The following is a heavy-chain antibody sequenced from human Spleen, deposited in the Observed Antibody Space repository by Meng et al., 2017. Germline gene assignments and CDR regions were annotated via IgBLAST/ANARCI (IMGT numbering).Heavy chain of an antibody. Sequence: SVKVSCKASGGTFSSYAISWVRQAPGEGLEWRGGIIPIFGTANYAQKFQGRVTITADENTSTAYKELSSMGSEDTAVYYCTRGEWYYPIDYWGQGTLVTVSS. V-gene: IGHV1-69*13. J-gene: IGHJ4*02. CDR3: TRGEWYYPIDY. D-gene: IGHD3-10*01. CDR2: IIPIFGTA. CDR1: GGTFSSYA.